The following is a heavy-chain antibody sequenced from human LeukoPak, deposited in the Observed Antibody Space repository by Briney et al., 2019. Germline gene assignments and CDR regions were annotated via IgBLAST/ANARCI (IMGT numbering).Heavy chain of an antibody. CDR1: GFTFSDYY. J-gene: IGHJ4*02. D-gene: IGHD5-24*01. Sequence: GGSLRLSCAASGFTFSDYYMSWVRQAPGKGLEWVAVIWYDGSNKYYADSVKGRFTISRDNSKNTLYLQMNSLRAEDTAVYYCARDGRGRDGYTAPLDYWGQGTLVTVSS. CDR2: IWYDGSNK. V-gene: IGHV3-33*08. CDR3: ARDGRGRDGYTAPLDY.